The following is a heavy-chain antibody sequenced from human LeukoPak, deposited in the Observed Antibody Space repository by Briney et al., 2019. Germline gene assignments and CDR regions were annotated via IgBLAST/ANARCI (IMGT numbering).Heavy chain of an antibody. CDR2: ISYDGSNK. CDR1: GFTFSVFG. D-gene: IGHD3-3*01. V-gene: IGHV3-30*03. Sequence: PGGSLRLSCAASGFTFSVFGIHWVRQAPGKGLEWVAVISYDGSNKYYADSVKGRFTISRDNFKNTLYLQMNSLRAEDTAAYYCARGATDITRWFDPWGQGTLVIVSS. J-gene: IGHJ5*02. CDR3: ARGATDITRWFDP.